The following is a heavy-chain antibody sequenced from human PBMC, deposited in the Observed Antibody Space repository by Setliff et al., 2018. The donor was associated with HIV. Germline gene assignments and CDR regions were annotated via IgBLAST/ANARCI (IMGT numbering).Heavy chain of an antibody. Sequence: PSETLSLTCTVSGGSITNYYWNWIRQPPGKGLEWIGYMHYSGRTSYNPSLKSRVTTSVNTSKNQLSLNLSSVTAADTAVYYCARWGETTGIKAFDLWGQGTMVTVSS. D-gene: IGHD1-1*01. CDR1: GGSITNYY. CDR2: MHYSGRT. V-gene: IGHV4-59*01. J-gene: IGHJ3*01. CDR3: ARWGETTGIKAFDL.